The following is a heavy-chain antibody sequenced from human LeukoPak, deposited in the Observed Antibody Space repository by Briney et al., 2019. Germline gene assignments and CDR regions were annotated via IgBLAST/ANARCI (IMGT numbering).Heavy chain of an antibody. CDR1: GGSFSGHY. CDR3: ARHEWGITNAFDI. D-gene: IGHD1-14*01. J-gene: IGHJ3*02. V-gene: IGHV4-34*01. CDR2: IYYSGTT. Sequence: SETLSLTCAVYGGSFSGHYWSWIRQPPGKGLEWIGSIYYSGTTYYNPSLKSRVTISVDTSKKQFSLKLRSVTAADTAVYYCARHEWGITNAFDIWGQGTMVTVSS.